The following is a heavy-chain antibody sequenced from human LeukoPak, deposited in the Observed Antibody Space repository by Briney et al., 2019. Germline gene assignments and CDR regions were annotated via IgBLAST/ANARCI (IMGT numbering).Heavy chain of an antibody. J-gene: IGHJ4*02. CDR3: ASLSGYYSVDY. D-gene: IGHD3-22*01. CDR2: INPSGGSS. CDR1: GYTFTSYY. Sequence: ASVKVSCKASGYTFTSYYMHWVRQAPGQGLEWMGIINPSGGSSSYAQKFQGRVTMTRDMSTSTVYMELSSLRSEDTAVYYCASLSGYYSVDYWGQGTLVTVSS. V-gene: IGHV1-46*01.